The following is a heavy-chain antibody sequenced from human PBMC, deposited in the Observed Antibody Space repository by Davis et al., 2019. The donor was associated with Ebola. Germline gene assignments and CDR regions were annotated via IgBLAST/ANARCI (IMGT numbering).Heavy chain of an antibody. CDR2: ISYDGSNK. J-gene: IGHJ4*02. Sequence: PGGSLRLSCAASGFTFSSYGMHWVRQAPGKGLEWVAVISYDGSNKYYADSVKGRFTISRDNSKNTLYLQMNSLRAEDTAVYYCAKELSGWYGGGFDYWGQGTLVTVSS. CDR1: GFTFSSYG. CDR3: AKELSGWYGGGFDY. V-gene: IGHV3-30*18. D-gene: IGHD6-19*01.